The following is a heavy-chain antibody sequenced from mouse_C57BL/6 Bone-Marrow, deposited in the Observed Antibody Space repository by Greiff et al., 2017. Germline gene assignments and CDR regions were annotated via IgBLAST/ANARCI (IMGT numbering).Heavy chain of an antibody. J-gene: IGHJ4*01. CDR1: GFTFSDYG. CDR2: ISSGSSTI. Sequence: EVKLMESGGGLVKPGGSLKLSCAASGFTFSDYGMHWVRQAPEKGLEWVAYISSGSSTIYYADTVKGRFTISRDNAKNTLFLQMTSLRSEDTAMFYCARSMITTGYYYAMDYWGQGTSVTVSS. V-gene: IGHV5-17*01. D-gene: IGHD2-4*01. CDR3: ARSMITTGYYYAMDY.